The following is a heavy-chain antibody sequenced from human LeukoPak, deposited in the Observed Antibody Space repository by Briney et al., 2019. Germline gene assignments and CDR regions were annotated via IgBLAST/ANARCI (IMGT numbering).Heavy chain of an antibody. D-gene: IGHD5-18*01. CDR1: GYTFTGYY. CDR3: ARDMKRYSYGYVSYYYYMDV. J-gene: IGHJ6*03. V-gene: IGHV1-2*02. Sequence: ASVKVSCKASGYTFTGYYMHWVRQAPGQGLEWMGWINPNSGGTNYAQKFQGRVTMTRDTSTSTVYMELSSLRSEDTAVYYCARDMKRYSYGYVSYYYYMDVWGKGTTVTISS. CDR2: INPNSGGT.